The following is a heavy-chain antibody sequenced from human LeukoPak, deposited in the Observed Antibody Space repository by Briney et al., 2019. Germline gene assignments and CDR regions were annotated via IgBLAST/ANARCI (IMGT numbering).Heavy chain of an antibody. J-gene: IGHJ4*02. V-gene: IGHV4-59*01. D-gene: IGHD5-18*01. CDR1: GGSISSSY. CDR3: ARGPGGYSYGYYFDY. CDR2: AYYSGST. Sequence: SETLSLTCTVSGGSISSSYWSWIRQPPGEGLEWIGYAYYSGSTNYNPSLKSRVTISVDTSKNHFSLKLSSVTAADTAVYYCARGPGGYSYGYYFDYWGQGTLVTVSS.